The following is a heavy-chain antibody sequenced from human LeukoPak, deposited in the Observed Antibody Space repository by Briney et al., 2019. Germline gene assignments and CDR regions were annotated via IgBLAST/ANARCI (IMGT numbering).Heavy chain of an antibody. CDR3: ARDLARGYSSSSDAFDI. CDR1: GFTFSSYA. D-gene: IGHD6-13*01. J-gene: IGHJ3*02. Sequence: PGRSLRLSCAASGFTFSSYAMHWVRQAPGKGLEWVAVISYDGSNKYYADSVKGRFTISRDNSKNTLYLQMNSLRAEDTAVYYCARDLARGYSSSSDAFDIWGQGTMVTVSS. CDR2: ISYDGSNK. V-gene: IGHV3-30-3*01.